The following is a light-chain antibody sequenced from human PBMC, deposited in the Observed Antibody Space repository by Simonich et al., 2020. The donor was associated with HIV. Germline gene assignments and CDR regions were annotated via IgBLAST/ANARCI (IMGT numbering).Light chain of an antibody. J-gene: IGKJ4*01. CDR1: QSVHSN. CDR3: QQHNNWPLT. V-gene: IGKV3-15*01. CDR2: AAS. Sequence: EIVMTQSPATLSVSPGKRATPPSRASQSVHSNLAWYQQSPGQAPSLLIYAASTRATGIPARFSGSGSGTEFTLTISSMQSEDFAVYYCQQHNNWPLTFGGGTKVEIK.